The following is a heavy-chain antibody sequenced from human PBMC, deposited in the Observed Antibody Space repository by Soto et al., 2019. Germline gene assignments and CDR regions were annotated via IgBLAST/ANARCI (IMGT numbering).Heavy chain of an antibody. Sequence: QVQLVQSGAEVKKPGASVKVSCKASGYTFTSYDINWVRQATGQGLEWMGWMNPNSGNTGYAQKFQGRVTMTRNTSISTAYMEVSSLRSEDTAVYYCARGSGGGYSYGLNAIDYWGQGTLVTVSS. CDR2: MNPNSGNT. CDR1: GYTFTSYD. V-gene: IGHV1-8*01. CDR3: ARGSGGGYSYGLNAIDY. J-gene: IGHJ4*02. D-gene: IGHD5-18*01.